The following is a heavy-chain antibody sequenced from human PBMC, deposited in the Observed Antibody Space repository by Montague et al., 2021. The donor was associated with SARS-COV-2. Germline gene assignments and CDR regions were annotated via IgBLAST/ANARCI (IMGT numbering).Heavy chain of an antibody. V-gene: IGHV4-34*01. CDR2: INHSGST. CDR1: GGSFSGYY. J-gene: IGHJ4*02. D-gene: IGHD6-13*01. Sequence: SETLSLTCAVYGGSFSGYYWSWIRQPPGKGLEWIGEINHSGSTNYNPSLKSRVTISVDTSKNQFSLKLSSVTAADTAVYYCTRGDLRYSSSWYLDYGGQGTLVTVSS. CDR3: TRGDLRYSSSWYLDY.